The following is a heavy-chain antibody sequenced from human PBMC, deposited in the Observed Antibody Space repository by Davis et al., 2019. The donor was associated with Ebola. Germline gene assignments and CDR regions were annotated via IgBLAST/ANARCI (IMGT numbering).Heavy chain of an antibody. Sequence: MPSETLSLTCTVSGGSISSSSYYWNWIRQPPGKGLEWIGEINHSGRTNYNPSLKSRVTMSVDPSKNQFSLRVRSVTAADTAVYYCARGGGYGGYGMDVWGQGTTVTVSS. V-gene: IGHV4-39*07. J-gene: IGHJ6*02. CDR2: INHSGRT. CDR1: GGSISSSSYY. D-gene: IGHD6-25*01. CDR3: ARGGGYGGYGMDV.